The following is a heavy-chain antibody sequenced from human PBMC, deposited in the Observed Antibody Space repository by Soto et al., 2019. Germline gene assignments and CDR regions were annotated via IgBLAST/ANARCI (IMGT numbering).Heavy chain of an antibody. D-gene: IGHD6-19*01. CDR3: ARTPIAVARNDDAFHI. CDR1: GYTFTGYY. V-gene: IGHV1-2*04. J-gene: IGHJ3*02. CDR2: INPNSGGT. Sequence: ASVKVSCKASGYTFTGYYMHWVRQAPGQGLEWMGWINPNSGGTNYAQKFQGWVTMTRDTSISTAYMELSRLRSDDTAVYYCARTPIAVARNDDAFHIWGQGTMVTVSS.